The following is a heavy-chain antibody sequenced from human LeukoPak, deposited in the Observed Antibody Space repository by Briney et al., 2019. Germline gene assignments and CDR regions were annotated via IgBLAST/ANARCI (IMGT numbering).Heavy chain of an antibody. D-gene: IGHD5-18*01. J-gene: IGHJ4*02. V-gene: IGHV1-3*01. CDR3: ARLRVERTAMVFDY. CDR2: INAGNGNT. Sequence: ASVKVSCKASGYTFTSYAMHWVRQAPGQRLEWMGWINAGNGNTKYSQKFQGRVTITRDTSASTAYMELSSLRSEDTAVYYCARLRVERTAMVFDYWGQGTLVTVSS. CDR1: GYTFTSYA.